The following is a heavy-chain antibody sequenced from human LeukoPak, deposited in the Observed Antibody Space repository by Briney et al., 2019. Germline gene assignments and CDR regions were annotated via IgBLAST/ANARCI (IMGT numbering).Heavy chain of an antibody. D-gene: IGHD3-10*01. CDR1: GFTFSSYG. V-gene: IGHV3-30*02. CDR2: LRYDGSNT. J-gene: IGHJ4*02. Sequence: GGSLRLSCAASGFTFSSYGMHWVRQAPGKGLEWVAFLRYDGSNTYYADSVKGRFTISRDNSKNTLYLQMNSLRAEDTAVYYCAKDRRAGSYDYWGQGTLVTVSS. CDR3: AKDRRAGSYDY.